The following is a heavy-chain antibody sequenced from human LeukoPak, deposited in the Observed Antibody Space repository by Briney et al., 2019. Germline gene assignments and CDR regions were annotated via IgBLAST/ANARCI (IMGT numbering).Heavy chain of an antibody. CDR2: ISAYNGNT. CDR1: GGTFSSYA. D-gene: IGHD6-6*01. Sequence: ASVKVSCKASGGTFSSYAFSWVRQAPGQGLEWMGWISAYNGNTNYAQKLQGRVTMTTDTSTSTAYMELRSLRSDDTAVYYCARASGLVNLDYWGQGTLVTVSS. J-gene: IGHJ4*02. V-gene: IGHV1-18*01. CDR3: ARASGLVNLDY.